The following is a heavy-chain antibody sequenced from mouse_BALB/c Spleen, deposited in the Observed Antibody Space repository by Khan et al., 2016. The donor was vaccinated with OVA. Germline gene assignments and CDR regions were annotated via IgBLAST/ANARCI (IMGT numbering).Heavy chain of an antibody. CDR2: IWAGGST. CDR3: ARHVDI. CDR1: GFSLTSYG. V-gene: IGHV2-9*02. D-gene: IGHD1-3*01. Sequence: VELVESGPGLVAPSQSLSITCTVSGFSLTSYGVHWVRQPPGKGLEWLGVIWAGGSTNYNSALLSRLSTCKDNSKSQVFLKMNSLQTDDTARYDCARHVDIWGQGTTLTVSS. J-gene: IGHJ2*01.